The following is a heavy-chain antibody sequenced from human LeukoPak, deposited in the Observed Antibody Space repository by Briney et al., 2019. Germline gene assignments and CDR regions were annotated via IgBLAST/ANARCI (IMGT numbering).Heavy chain of an antibody. CDR3: VRDRGGGSGYSRYFDL. D-gene: IGHD3-22*01. CDR2: IWYDGSNQ. Sequence: GGSLRLSCAASGFTFRNYGMHWVRQAPGKGLEWVAVIWYDGSNQYYADSVKGRFTTSRDNSKMILYLQMNSLRAEDTAVYYCVRDRGGGSGYSRYFDLWGQGTLVTVSS. J-gene: IGHJ5*02. CDR1: GFTFRNYG. V-gene: IGHV3-33*01.